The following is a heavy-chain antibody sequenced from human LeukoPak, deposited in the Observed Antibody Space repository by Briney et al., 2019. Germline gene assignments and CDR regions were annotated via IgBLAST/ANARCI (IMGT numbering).Heavy chain of an antibody. CDR2: IWSDGSNR. D-gene: IGHD4-11*01. Sequence: GESLKISCAASGFMFTHHGMHWVRQAPGKGLEWVAVIWSDGSNRFYSDSVKGRFAISRDDSNDMIYLQMNGLRADDTAVYYSAKDIQRGFDYTNSLASWGQGTLVIVSS. J-gene: IGHJ4*02. CDR1: GFMFTHHG. CDR3: AKDIQRGFDYTNSLAS. V-gene: IGHV3-33*06.